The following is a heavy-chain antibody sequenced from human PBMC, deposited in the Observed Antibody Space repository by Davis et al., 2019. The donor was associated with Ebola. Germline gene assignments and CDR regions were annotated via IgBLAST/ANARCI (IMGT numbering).Heavy chain of an antibody. CDR2: IIPIFGTA. CDR1: GGTFSSYA. CDR3: ARDRYCGGDCYEDY. V-gene: IGHV1-69*06. J-gene: IGHJ4*02. Sequence: SVKVSCKASGGTFSSYAISWVRQAPGQGLEWMGGIIPIFGTANYAQKFQGRVTITADKSTSTAYMELSSLRSEDTAVYYCARDRYCGGDCYEDYRGQGTLVTVSS. D-gene: IGHD2-21*02.